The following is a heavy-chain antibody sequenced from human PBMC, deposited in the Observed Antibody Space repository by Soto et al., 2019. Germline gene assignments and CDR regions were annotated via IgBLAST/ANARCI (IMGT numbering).Heavy chain of an antibody. V-gene: IGHV5-51*01. CDR2: IFPCDAET. CDR3: ATPGGFGMDV. CDR1: GYNFATHW. Sequence: GEPLKISCQGSGYNFATHWIGWVRHKAGKGLEGRGLIFPCDAETRYSPSFQGHITISADKSISIAYLRWSSLKASDTGMYYCATPGGFGMDVWGQGTTVTVSS. D-gene: IGHD5-12*01. J-gene: IGHJ6*02.